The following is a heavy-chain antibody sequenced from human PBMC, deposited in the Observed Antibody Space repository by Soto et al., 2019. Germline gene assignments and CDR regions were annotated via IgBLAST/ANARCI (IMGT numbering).Heavy chain of an antibody. V-gene: IGHV1-46*01. J-gene: IGHJ4*02. Sequence: ASVKFSCKASGYTFTSYYMHWVRQAPGQGLEWMGIINPSGGSTSYAQKFQGRVTMTRDTSTSTACMELSSLRSEDTAVYYCARVTRIASSLDYWGQGTLVTVSS. CDR1: GYTFTSYY. CDR2: INPSGGST. CDR3: ARVTRIASSLDY. D-gene: IGHD6-13*01.